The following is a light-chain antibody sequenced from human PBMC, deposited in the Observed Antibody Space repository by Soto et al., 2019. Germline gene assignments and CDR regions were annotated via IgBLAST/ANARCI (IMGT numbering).Light chain of an antibody. CDR3: LQHNSYPLT. J-gene: IGKJ4*01. V-gene: IGKV1-17*02. CDR1: QDVRYD. CDR2: AAS. Sequence: DIQMTQSPSSLSASVGDRVTITCRASQDVRYDLNWYQQKPGKAPKRLIYAASGLQSGVPSRFSGSGSGTEFTLTISNLQPEDFATYYCLQHNSYPLTFGGGSKVEIK.